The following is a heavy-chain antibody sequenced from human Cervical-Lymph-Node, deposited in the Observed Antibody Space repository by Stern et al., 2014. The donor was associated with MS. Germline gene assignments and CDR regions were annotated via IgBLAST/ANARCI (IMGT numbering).Heavy chain of an antibody. CDR2: IIPIIGLA. CDR1: GGSFISSYA. Sequence: VQLLESGAEVKKPGSSVKVSCKASGGSFISSYAVSWVRQAPGEGLEWMGRIIPIIGLANYAQRFQSRVTITADKSTHTVYMELSNLTSEDTAVYYCARGTVSNLAAATLYNLFDPWGQGTLVTVSS. CDR3: ARGTVSNLAAATLYNLFDP. V-gene: IGHV1-69*09. D-gene: IGHD2-15*01. J-gene: IGHJ5*02.